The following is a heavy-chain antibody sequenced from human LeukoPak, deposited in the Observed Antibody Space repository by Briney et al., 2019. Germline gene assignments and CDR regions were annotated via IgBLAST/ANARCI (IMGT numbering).Heavy chain of an antibody. Sequence: ASVKVSCKASGGTFSSYAISWVRQAPGQWLEWMGWMNPNSGNTGYAQKFQGRVTITRNTSISTAYMELSSLRSEDTAVYYCARAKAGAAARPFDYWGQGTLVTVSS. CDR1: GGTFSSYA. V-gene: IGHV1-8*03. D-gene: IGHD6-6*01. CDR2: MNPNSGNT. CDR3: ARAKAGAAARPFDY. J-gene: IGHJ4*02.